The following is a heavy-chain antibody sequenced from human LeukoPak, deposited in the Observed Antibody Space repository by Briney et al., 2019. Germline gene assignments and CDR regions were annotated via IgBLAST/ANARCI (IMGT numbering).Heavy chain of an antibody. CDR3: AKSGYCSSTSCYSRYYYYYYGMDV. CDR1: GFTFDDYA. D-gene: IGHD2-2*02. V-gene: IGHV3-9*01. J-gene: IGHJ6*02. Sequence: GRSLRLSCAASGFTFDDYAMHWVRQAPGKGLEWVSGISWNSGSIGYADSVKGRFTISRDNAKNSLYLQMNSLRAEDTALYYCAKSGYCSSTSCYSRYYYYYYGMDVWGQGTTVTVSS. CDR2: ISWNSGSI.